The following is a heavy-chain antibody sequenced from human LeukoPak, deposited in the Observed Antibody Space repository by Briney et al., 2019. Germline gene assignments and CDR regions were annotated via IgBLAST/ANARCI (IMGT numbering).Heavy chain of an antibody. CDR2: IYPGDSDT. Sequence: GESLKISCKGSGYSFTSYWIAWVRQMPGKGLEWMWIIYPGDSDTRYSPSFQGQVTISADKSISTAYLQWSSLKASDTARYYGARLHYYDSSGYYYDFDYWGQGTLVTVSS. D-gene: IGHD3-22*01. CDR1: GYSFTSYW. V-gene: IGHV5-51*01. J-gene: IGHJ4*02. CDR3: ARLHYYDSSGYYYDFDY.